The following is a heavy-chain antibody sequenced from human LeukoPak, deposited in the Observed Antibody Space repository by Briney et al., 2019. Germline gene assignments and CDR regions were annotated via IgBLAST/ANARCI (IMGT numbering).Heavy chain of an antibody. CDR2: ISAYNGNT. CDR3: AREEYVWGSYRDVDY. D-gene: IGHD3-16*02. Sequence: ASVKVSCKASGYTLSSYGITWVRQAPGQGLEWMGWISAYNGNTNYAQKIQDRVTMTTDAYTSTAYMELRRLRADDTAVYYCAREEYVWGSYRDVDYWGQGTLVTVSS. V-gene: IGHV1-18*01. J-gene: IGHJ4*02. CDR1: GYTLSSYG.